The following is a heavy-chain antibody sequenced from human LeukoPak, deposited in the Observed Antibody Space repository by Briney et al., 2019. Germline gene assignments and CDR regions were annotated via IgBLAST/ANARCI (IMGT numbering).Heavy chain of an antibody. D-gene: IGHD2-2*01. CDR2: INQDGSET. CDR3: AREGAAMAHY. V-gene: IGHV3-7*01. CDR1: GFNFNSYW. Sequence: GGSLRLSCVGSGFNFNSYWMSWVRQAPGKGLEWVANINQDGSETYHVDSVKGRFTISRDNARNSLYLQMNSLRSEDTAVYYYAREGAAMAHYWGHGTLVTVSS. J-gene: IGHJ4*01.